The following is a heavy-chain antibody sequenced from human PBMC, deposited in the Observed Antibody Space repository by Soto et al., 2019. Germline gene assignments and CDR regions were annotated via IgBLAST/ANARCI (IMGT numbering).Heavy chain of an antibody. Sequence: LRLSCAASGITFSDYYMSWIRQAPGKGLEWVSYFSNSGSTMFYADSVKGRFTISRDNAKNSVYLHMHSLRAEDTAVYYCARDAGSGDHDSGYHYAFDYWGQGTLVTVSS. CDR3: ARDAGSGDHDSGYHYAFDY. J-gene: IGHJ4*02. CDR1: GITFSDYY. D-gene: IGHD3-22*01. CDR2: FSNSGSTM. V-gene: IGHV3-11*01.